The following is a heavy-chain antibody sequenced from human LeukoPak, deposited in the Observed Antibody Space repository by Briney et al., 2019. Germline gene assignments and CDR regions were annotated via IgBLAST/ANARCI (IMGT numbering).Heavy chain of an antibody. D-gene: IGHD5-24*01. CDR1: GFTFTNYN. J-gene: IGHJ3*02. CDR3: ARVRDGYNDAYDI. CDR2: INPSGGST. V-gene: IGHV1-46*01. Sequence: ASVTVSCKASGFTFTNYNMHWVRQAPGQGLEWMGIINPSGGSTNYAQNFQARVTMTRDTSTSTVYMELSSLRSEDTAVYYCARVRDGYNDAYDIWGQGTMVTVPS.